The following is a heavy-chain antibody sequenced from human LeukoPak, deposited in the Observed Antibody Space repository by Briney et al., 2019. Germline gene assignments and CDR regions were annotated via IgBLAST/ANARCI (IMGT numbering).Heavy chain of an antibody. D-gene: IGHD3-22*01. V-gene: IGHV3-23*01. CDR1: GFIFNNYG. J-gene: IGHJ4*02. CDR2: ISNDGGGT. CDR3: AKGSSGYFFDL. Sequence: GGSLRLSCTASGFIFNNYGLVWVRPAPGKGLEGVSAISNDGGGTPYADFVKGRFTISRDNSKNTLFLQMNSLRAEDTALYYCAKGSSGYFFDLWGQGTLVTVSS.